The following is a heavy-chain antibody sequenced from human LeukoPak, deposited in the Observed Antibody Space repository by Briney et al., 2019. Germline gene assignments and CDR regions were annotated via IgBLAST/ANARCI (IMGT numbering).Heavy chain of an antibody. V-gene: IGHV3-30*02. CDR1: GFSFSNYG. CDR2: IYHDGSDK. D-gene: IGHD7-27*01. CDR3: AKTNTELGKNWFDP. Sequence: GGSLRLSCAASGFSFSNYGMHWVRQAPGKGLEWVARIYHDGSDKYYGDSVKGRFTISRDNPKNTLYLQMNSLRAEDTAVYYCAKTNTELGKNWFDPWGQGTLVTVSS. J-gene: IGHJ5*02.